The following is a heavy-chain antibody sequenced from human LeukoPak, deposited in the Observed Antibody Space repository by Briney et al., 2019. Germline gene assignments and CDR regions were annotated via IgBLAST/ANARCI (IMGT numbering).Heavy chain of an antibody. CDR3: VRIYCTSTSCYGDSYYGMDV. D-gene: IGHD2-2*01. CDR2: ISYSGST. CDR1: GDSISSSRHS. Sequence: SETLSLTCTVSGDSISSSRHSWGWIRQPPGKGLEWIGSISYSGSTYYNPSLKTRVTMSVDTSENQFSLKLSSVTAADSTVYYCVRIYCTSTSCYGDSYYGMDVWGQGTTVAVSS. J-gene: IGHJ6*02. V-gene: IGHV4-39*01.